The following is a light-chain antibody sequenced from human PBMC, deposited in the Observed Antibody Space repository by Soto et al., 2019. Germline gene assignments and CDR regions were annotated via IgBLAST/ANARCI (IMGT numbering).Light chain of an antibody. J-gene: IGKJ1*01. CDR1: QSVLYTSDNKNY. CDR2: WAS. V-gene: IGKV4-1*01. Sequence: DFVMTQSPDSLAVSLGETATINCKSSQSVLYTSDNKNYLAWYQHKPEQSPRLLIYWASTRESGVPDRFSGSGSGTDFTLTISSLQAEDVAVYYCLQYYSTPRTFGQGTKVEIK. CDR3: LQYYSTPRT.